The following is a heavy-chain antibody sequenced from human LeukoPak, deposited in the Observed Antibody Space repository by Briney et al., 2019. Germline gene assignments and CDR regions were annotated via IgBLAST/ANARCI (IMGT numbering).Heavy chain of an antibody. J-gene: IGHJ5*02. CDR1: GGSISSSSYY. CDR3: ARARRWNAAVEGWWFDP. CDR2: IYYSGST. Sequence: SETLSLTCTVSGGSISSSSYYWGWIRQPPGKGLEWIGSIYYSGSTYYNPSLKSRVTISVDTSKNQFSLKLSSVTAADTAVYYCARARRWNAAVEGWWFDPWGQGTLVTVSS. V-gene: IGHV4-39*01. D-gene: IGHD1-1*01.